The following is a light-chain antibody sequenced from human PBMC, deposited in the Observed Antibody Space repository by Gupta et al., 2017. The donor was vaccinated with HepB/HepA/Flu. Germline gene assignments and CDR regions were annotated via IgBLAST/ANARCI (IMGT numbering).Light chain of an antibody. CDR3: QQYYSFPRT. J-gene: IGKJ1*01. CDR1: QTVLYSYDRKNY. Sequence: AVSRGERAIINCKSSQTVLYSYDRKNYLAWYQQKPGKPPKVLIYDASIRAAGVPDRFSGSGSGTDFTLTVSTLQAEDLAVYYCQQYYSFPRTFGQGTKVEI. V-gene: IGKV4-1*01. CDR2: DAS.